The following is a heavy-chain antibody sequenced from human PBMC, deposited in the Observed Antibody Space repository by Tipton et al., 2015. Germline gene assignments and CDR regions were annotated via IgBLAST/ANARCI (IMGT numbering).Heavy chain of an antibody. V-gene: IGHV4-61*08. Sequence: TLSLTCTVSGGSINSGVYSWSWIRQHPGKGLEWIGYISYSGDTNYNASLESRVTISMDTSKNQLSLRLTSVTAADTAMYYCAVETVAEYFKYWGQGTLVTVSS. D-gene: IGHD4-23*01. CDR1: GGSINSGVYS. CDR3: AVETVAEYFKY. J-gene: IGHJ1*01. CDR2: ISYSGDT.